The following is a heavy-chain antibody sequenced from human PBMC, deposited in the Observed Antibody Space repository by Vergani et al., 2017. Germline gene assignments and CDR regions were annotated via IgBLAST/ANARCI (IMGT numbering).Heavy chain of an antibody. D-gene: IGHD3-3*01. CDR3: ARENILEWLLPGYYYYYMDV. CDR2: INAGNGNT. V-gene: IGHV1-3*01. Sequence: QVQLVQSGAEVKKPGASVKVSCKASGYTFTSYAMHWVRQAPGQRLEWMGWINAGNGNTKYSQKFQGRVTITRDTSASTAYMELSSLRSEDTAVYYCARENILEWLLPGYYYYYMDVWGKGTTVTVSS. CDR1: GYTFTSYA. J-gene: IGHJ6*03.